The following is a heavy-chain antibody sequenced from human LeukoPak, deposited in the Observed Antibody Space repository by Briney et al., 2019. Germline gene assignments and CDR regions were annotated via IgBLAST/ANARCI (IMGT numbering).Heavy chain of an antibody. J-gene: IGHJ5*02. CDR2: MNPNSGDT. D-gene: IGHD2-2*01. CDR1: GYTFTSYD. Sequence: GASVKVSCKASGYTFTSYDINWVRQPTGQGLEWMGWMNPNSGDTGYAQKFQGRVTMTRNTSISTAYMELSSLRSEDTAVYYCARGGYCSSTSCYGNWFDPWGQGTLVTVSS. CDR3: ARGGYCSSTSCYGNWFDP. V-gene: IGHV1-8*01.